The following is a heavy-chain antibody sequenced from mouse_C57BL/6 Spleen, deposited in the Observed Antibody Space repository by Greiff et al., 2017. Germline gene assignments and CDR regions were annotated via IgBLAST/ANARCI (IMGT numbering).Heavy chain of an antibody. V-gene: IGHV14-2*01. CDR1: GFNIKDYY. CDR2: IDPEGGET. CDR3: ASATYGSSPAWFAY. D-gene: IGHD1-1*01. Sequence: VQLQQSGAELVKPGASVKLSCTASGFNIKDYYMHWVKQSTEQGLEWIGMIDPEGGETKYAPKFPGKATITTETSSHTAYLQLSSLTSEDTAVDSCASATYGSSPAWFAYWGQGTLVTFSA. J-gene: IGHJ3*01.